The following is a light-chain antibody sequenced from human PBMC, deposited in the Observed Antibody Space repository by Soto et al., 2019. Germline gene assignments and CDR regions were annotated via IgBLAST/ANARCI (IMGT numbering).Light chain of an antibody. J-gene: IGKJ1*01. CDR1: QSISSW. V-gene: IGKV1-5*03. Sequence: DIQMTQSPXTXSXXXGXXXAXXCRASQSISSWLAWYQQKPGKAPKLLIYKASSLESGVPSRFSGSGSGTEFTLTISSLQPDDFATYYCQQYNSYWTFGQGTKVDI. CDR3: QQYNSYWT. CDR2: KAS.